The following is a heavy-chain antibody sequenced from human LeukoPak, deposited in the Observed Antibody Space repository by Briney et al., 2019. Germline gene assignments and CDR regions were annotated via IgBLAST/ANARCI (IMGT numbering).Heavy chain of an antibody. CDR2: IYTSGST. Sequence: SQTLSLTCTVSGGSISSGGYYWSWIRQPAGKGLEWIGRIYTSGSTNYNPSLKSRVTMSVDTSKNQFSLKLSSVTAADTAVYYCARGYDFWRTGSDAFDIWGQGTMVTVSS. CDR3: ARGYDFWRTGSDAFDI. D-gene: IGHD3-3*01. J-gene: IGHJ3*02. V-gene: IGHV4-61*02. CDR1: GGSISSGGYY.